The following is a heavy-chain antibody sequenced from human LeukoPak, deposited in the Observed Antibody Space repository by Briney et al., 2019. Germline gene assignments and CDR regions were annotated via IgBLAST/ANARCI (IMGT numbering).Heavy chain of an antibody. CDR2: ISSSSSYI. V-gene: IGHV3-21*01. D-gene: IGHD1-7*01. Sequence: GGSLRLSCAASGFTFSSYSMNWVRQAPGKGLEWVSSISSSSSYIYYADSVKGRFTISRDNAKNSLYLQMNSLRAEDTAVYYCAKDDKYNWNYGSAFDIWGQGTMVTVSS. CDR3: AKDDKYNWNYGSAFDI. J-gene: IGHJ3*02. CDR1: GFTFSSYS.